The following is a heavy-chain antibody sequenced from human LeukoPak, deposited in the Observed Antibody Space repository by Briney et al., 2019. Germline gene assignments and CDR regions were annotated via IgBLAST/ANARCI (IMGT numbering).Heavy chain of an antibody. CDR1: GGSISSSSYY. CDR3: ARVSLYDYVWGSYRPYNGMDV. J-gene: IGHJ6*02. D-gene: IGHD3-16*02. CDR2: IYYSGST. Sequence: PSETLSLNCTVSGGSISSSSYYWGWIRQPPGQGLEWIGSIYYSGSTYYNPSLKSRVTISVDTSKNQLSLKLSSVTAADTAVYYCARVSLYDYVWGSYRPYNGMDVWGQGTTVTVSS. V-gene: IGHV4-39*01.